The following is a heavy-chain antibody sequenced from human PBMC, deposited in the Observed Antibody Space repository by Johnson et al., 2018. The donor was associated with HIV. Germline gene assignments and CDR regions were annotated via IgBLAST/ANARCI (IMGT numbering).Heavy chain of an antibody. CDR1: GFTFSSYA. J-gene: IGHJ3*02. CDR2: ISSSGSTI. V-gene: IGHV3-64*04. D-gene: IGHD3-16*01. CDR3: ARDRWGLKDAFDI. Sequence: QVLLVESGGGVVQPGRSLRLSCAASGFTFSSYAMHWVRQAPGKGLEYVSAISSSGSTIYYADSVKGRFTISRDNAKNSLYLQMNSLRAEDTAVYYCARDRWGLKDAFDIWGQGTMVTVSS.